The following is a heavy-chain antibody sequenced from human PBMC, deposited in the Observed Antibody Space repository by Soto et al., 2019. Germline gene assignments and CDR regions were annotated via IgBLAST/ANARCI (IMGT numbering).Heavy chain of an antibody. V-gene: IGHV1-69*08. D-gene: IGHD6-19*01. J-gene: IGHJ6*04. CDR2: SIPILNIA. CDR3: ARDENSSGWLYYLHHPLDV. Sequence: QVQLVQSGAEVKKPGSSVKVSCTASGGTFSSYTFTWVRQAPGQGLEWMGRSIPILNIANYAQRFQGRVSMTAEKYTSTTYMELSSLRAEDTAVYYFARDENSSGWLYYLHHPLDVWGEGTTVIVSS. CDR1: GGTFSSYT.